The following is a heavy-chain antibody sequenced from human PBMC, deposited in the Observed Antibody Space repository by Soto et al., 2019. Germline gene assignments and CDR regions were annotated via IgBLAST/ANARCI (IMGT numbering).Heavy chain of an antibody. J-gene: IGHJ5*02. CDR3: ARAGLVLIAAAGLNWFDP. CDR2: IYHSGST. D-gene: IGHD6-13*01. V-gene: IGHV4-38-2*01. CDR1: GYSISSGYY. Sequence: SETLSLTCAVSGYSISSGYYWGWIRQPPGKGLEWIGSIYHSGSTYYNPSLKSRVTISVDTSKNQFSLKLSSVTAADTAVYYCARAGLVLIAAAGLNWFDPWGQGTMVTVYS.